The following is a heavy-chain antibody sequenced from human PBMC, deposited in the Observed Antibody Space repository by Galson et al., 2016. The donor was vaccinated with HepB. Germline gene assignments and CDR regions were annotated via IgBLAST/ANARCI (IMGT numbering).Heavy chain of an antibody. CDR3: ARRDGNWPYGKNYDY. V-gene: IGHV5-51*01. D-gene: IGHD1-1*01. J-gene: IGHJ4*02. CDR2: IYPGDSDT. CDR1: GYDFTTYW. Sequence: QSGAEVKKPGESLKISCQGFGYDFTTYWIAWVRQMPGKGLDWVAIIYPGDSDTRYNPSFQGQVTISVDKSINTAYLHWRRLKASDTAMYFCARRDGNWPYGKNYDYWGQGSLVTVSS.